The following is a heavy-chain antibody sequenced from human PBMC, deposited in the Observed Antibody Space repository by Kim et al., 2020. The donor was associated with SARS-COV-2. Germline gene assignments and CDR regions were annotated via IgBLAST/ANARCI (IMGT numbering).Heavy chain of an antibody. Sequence: DPGKGRFNSSRDNAKNTLYLQMNSLRAEDTAVYYCAKARNRYSSGWYDYWGQGTLVTVSS. V-gene: IGHV3-23*01. J-gene: IGHJ4*02. D-gene: IGHD6-19*01. CDR3: AKARNRYSSGWYDY.